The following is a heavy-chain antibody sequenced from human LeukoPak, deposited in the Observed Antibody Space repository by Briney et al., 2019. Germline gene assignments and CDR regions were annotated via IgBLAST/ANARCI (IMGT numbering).Heavy chain of an antibody. V-gene: IGHV3-53*01. D-gene: IGHD3-22*01. Sequence: GGSLRLSCAASGFTVSSNYMSWVRQAPGKGLEWVSVIYSGGSTYYADSVKGRFTISRDNAKNSLYLQMNSLRAEDTAVYYCAELGITMIAGVWGKGTTVTISS. J-gene: IGHJ6*04. CDR1: GFTVSSNY. CDR2: IYSGGST. CDR3: AELGITMIAGV.